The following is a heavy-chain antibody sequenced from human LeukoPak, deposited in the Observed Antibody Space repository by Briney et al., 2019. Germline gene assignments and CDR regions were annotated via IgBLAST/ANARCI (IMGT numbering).Heavy chain of an antibody. D-gene: IGHD3-22*01. CDR1: GGSISSSSYY. CDR2: IYYRGST. Sequence: SETLSLTCTVSGGSISSSSYYWGWIRQPPGKGLEWIGSIYYRGSTYYNPSLKSRVTISVDTSKNQFSLKLSSVTAADTAVYYCALDSSGYYGFDYWGQGTLVTVSS. J-gene: IGHJ4*02. CDR3: ALDSSGYYGFDY. V-gene: IGHV4-39*01.